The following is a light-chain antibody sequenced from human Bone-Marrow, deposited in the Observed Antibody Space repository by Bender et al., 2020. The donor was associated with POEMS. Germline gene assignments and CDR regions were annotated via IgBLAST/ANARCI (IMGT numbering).Light chain of an antibody. V-gene: IGLV1-40*01. J-gene: IGLJ3*02. Sequence: QSVLTQPPSASGTPGQRVTISCTGNSSNIGAGYDVHWYQQHPGKAPKVLIYGNNNRPSGVPDRFSGSKSGTSASLAITGLQAEDEADYSCQSYDSSLSGSWVFGGGTKLTVL. CDR1: SSNIGAGYD. CDR3: QSYDSSLSGSWV. CDR2: GNN.